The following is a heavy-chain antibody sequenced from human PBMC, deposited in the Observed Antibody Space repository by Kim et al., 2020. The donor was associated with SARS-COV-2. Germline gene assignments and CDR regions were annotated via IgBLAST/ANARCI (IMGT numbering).Heavy chain of an antibody. Sequence: RVTISRDNAKNSLYLQMNSLRDEDTAVYYCARRDCSSTSCPLKFYYYGMDVWGQGTTVTVSS. CDR3: ARRDCSSTSCPLKFYYYGMDV. D-gene: IGHD2-2*01. J-gene: IGHJ6*02. V-gene: IGHV3-48*02.